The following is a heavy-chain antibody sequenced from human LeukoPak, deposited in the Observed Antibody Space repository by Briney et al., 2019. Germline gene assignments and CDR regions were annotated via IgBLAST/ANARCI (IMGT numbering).Heavy chain of an antibody. Sequence: SETLSLTCTVSGGSISNYYWTWIRQPAGKGLEWIGRIYSSGTTNYKPALKSRVTVSVDTSKNQVSLKLSSVTPADTAVYYCARDGPGTYFDSWGQGTLVTVSS. CDR3: ARDGPGTYFDS. CDR2: IYSSGTT. V-gene: IGHV4-4*07. CDR1: GGSISNYY. J-gene: IGHJ4*02.